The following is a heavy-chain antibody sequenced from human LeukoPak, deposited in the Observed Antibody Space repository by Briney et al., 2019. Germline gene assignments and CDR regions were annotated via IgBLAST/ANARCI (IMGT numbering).Heavy chain of an antibody. V-gene: IGHV4-39*07. CDR1: GGSISSSSYY. CDR2: IYYSGST. Sequence: PSETLSLTCTVSGGSISSSSYYWGWMRQPPGKGLEWIGSIYYSGSTYYNPSLKSRVTISIDTSKNQFSLKLSSVTAADTAVYYCARLYDSSGYYHFDYWGQGTLVTVSS. J-gene: IGHJ4*02. D-gene: IGHD3-22*01. CDR3: ARLYDSSGYYHFDY.